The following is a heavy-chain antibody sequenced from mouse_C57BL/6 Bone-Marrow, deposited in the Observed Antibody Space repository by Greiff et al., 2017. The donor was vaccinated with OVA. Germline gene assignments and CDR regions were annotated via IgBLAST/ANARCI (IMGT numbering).Heavy chain of an antibody. J-gene: IGHJ4*01. Sequence: VNLVESGAELVRPGASVTLSCKASGYTFTDYEMHWVKQTPVHGLEWIGAIDPETGGTAYNQKFKGKAILTADKSSSTAYMELRSLTSEDSAVYYCTRELGGYYWYYAMDYWGQGTSVTVSS. D-gene: IGHD2-3*01. CDR1: GYTFTDYE. CDR3: TRELGGYYWYYAMDY. CDR2: IDPETGGT. V-gene: IGHV1-15*01.